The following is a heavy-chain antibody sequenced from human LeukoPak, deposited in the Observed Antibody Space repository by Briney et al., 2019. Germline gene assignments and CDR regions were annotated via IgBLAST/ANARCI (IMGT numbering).Heavy chain of an antibody. CDR1: GYTFIGYY. V-gene: IGHV1-2*02. J-gene: IGHJ4*02. D-gene: IGHD1-26*01. CDR3: ARLGATTYDY. CDR2: INPNSGGT. Sequence: ASVKVSCKSSGYTFIGYYMHWVRQAPGQGLEWMGWINPNSGGTKYEQRFLGRVIMTRDTSINTAYMEMRWLKSDDTAVYYCARLGATTYDYWGQGTLVTVSS.